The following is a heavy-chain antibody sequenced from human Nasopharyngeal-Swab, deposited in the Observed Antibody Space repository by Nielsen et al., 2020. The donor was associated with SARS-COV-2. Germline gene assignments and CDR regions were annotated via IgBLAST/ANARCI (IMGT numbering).Heavy chain of an antibody. CDR1: GYTLIVLP. D-gene: IGHD3-3*01. CDR3: ASEGSGVFGVVIYAFDI. CDR2: FVPEDGEP. J-gene: IGHJ3*02. Sequence: ASAKVFCKVSGYTLIVLPIHWVRHAPGKGPEGMVTFVPEDGEPIYSQNFQGRVTMTEDTSTYTAYFDLSSLTTENTAVYYCASEGSGVFGVVIYAFDIWGPGTLVTVSS. V-gene: IGHV1-24*01.